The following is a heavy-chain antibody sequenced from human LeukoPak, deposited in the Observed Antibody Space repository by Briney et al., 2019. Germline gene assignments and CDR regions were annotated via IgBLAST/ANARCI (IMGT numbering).Heavy chain of an antibody. J-gene: IGHJ4*02. Sequence: GESLKISCKGSGYSFTSYWIGWVRQMPGKGLEWMGIIYPGDSDTRYSPSFQGQVTMSVDKPISTAYLQWSSLKASDTAIYYCARRYYYGSGSYPAVFDYWGQGTLVTVSS. CDR3: ARRYYYGSGSYPAVFDY. CDR1: GYSFTSYW. D-gene: IGHD3-10*01. CDR2: IYPGDSDT. V-gene: IGHV5-51*01.